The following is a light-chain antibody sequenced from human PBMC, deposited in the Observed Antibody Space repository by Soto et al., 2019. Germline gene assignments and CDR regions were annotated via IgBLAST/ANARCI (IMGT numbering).Light chain of an antibody. CDR3: SSYTNSGTPYAI. Sequence: QSALTKPASVSGSPGQSITISCTGTSSDVGGYNYVSWYQQHPGKAPKLMIYEVSNRPSGVSNRFSGSKSGNTASLTISGLQAEDEADYYCSSYTNSGTPYAIFGGGTKLTVL. CDR2: EVS. V-gene: IGLV2-14*01. J-gene: IGLJ2*01. CDR1: SSDVGGYNY.